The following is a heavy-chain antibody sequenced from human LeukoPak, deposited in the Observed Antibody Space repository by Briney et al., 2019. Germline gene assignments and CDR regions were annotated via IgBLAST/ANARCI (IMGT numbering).Heavy chain of an antibody. CDR1: GGTFSSYA. D-gene: IGHD5-12*01. CDR3: AKDQPGGYGSFDP. Sequence: SVKVSCKASGGTFSSYAISWGRLAPGQGLEWMGGIIPIFSTPNYAQKFQGRVAINADESTSTAYMELSSLRSEDTAVYYCAKDQPGGYGSFDPWGQGTLVTLSS. J-gene: IGHJ5*02. V-gene: IGHV1-69*13. CDR2: IIPIFSTP.